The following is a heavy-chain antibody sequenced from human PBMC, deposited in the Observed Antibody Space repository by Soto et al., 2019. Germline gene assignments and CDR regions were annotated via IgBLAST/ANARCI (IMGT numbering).Heavy chain of an antibody. J-gene: IGHJ4*02. Sequence: PXGSLRPSCAASRFTFSSYEMNWVRQAPGKGLEWVSYISSSGSTIYYADSVKGRFTISRDNAKNSLYLQMNSLRAEDTAVYYCARDLGITGTRDFDYWGQGTLVTVSS. D-gene: IGHD1-7*01. V-gene: IGHV3-48*03. CDR3: ARDLGITGTRDFDY. CDR1: RFTFSSYE. CDR2: ISSSGSTI.